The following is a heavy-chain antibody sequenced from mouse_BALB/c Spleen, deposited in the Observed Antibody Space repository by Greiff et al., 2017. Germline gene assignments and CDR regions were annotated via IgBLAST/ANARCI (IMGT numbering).Heavy chain of an antibody. J-gene: IGHJ2*01. CDR3: ARSAYYRYLYFDY. D-gene: IGHD2-14*01. CDR1: GFTFSDYY. V-gene: IGHV5-4*02. CDR2: ISDGGSYT. Sequence: VQLNESGGGLVKPGGSLKLSCAASGFTFSDYYMYWVRQTPEKRLEWVATISDGGSYTYYPDSVKGRFTISRDNAKNNLYLQMSSLKSEDTAMYYCARSAYYRYLYFDYWGQGTTLTVSS.